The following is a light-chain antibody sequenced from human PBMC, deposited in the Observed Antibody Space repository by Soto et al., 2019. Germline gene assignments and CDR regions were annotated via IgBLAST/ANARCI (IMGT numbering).Light chain of an antibody. V-gene: IGKV1-39*01. CDR1: QTISSY. Sequence: DIQMTQSPSTLAASVLDIVSITCLASQTISSYLNWYQQKPGKAPKLLIYVASSLQGGVPSRFSGSGSGTDFTLTIGSLQPDDFATYYCQQSYSTPITFGQGTRLEIK. J-gene: IGKJ5*01. CDR2: VAS. CDR3: QQSYSTPIT.